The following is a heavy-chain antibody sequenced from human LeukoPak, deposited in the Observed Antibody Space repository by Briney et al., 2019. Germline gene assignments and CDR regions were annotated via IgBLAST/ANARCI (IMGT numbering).Heavy chain of an antibody. V-gene: IGHV1-46*01. Sequence: ASVKVSCKASGYTFTSYYMHWVRQAPGQGLEWMGIINPSGGSTSYAQKFQGRVTMTRDTSTSTVYMELGSLRSEDTAVYYCARDIAVVPAATPALGFDPWGQGTLVTVSS. J-gene: IGHJ5*02. D-gene: IGHD2-2*01. CDR2: INPSGGST. CDR3: ARDIAVVPAATPALGFDP. CDR1: GYTFTSYY.